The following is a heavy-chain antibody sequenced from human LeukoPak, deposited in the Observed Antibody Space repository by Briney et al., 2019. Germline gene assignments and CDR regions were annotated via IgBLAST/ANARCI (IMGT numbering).Heavy chain of an antibody. V-gene: IGHV3-23*01. J-gene: IGHJ4*02. CDR1: GFTFSSYA. CDR2: ISGSGGST. Sequence: GGSLRLSCAASGFTFSSYAMSWVRQAPGKGLEWVSAISGSGGSTYYADSVKGRFTISRDNAKNTLYLQMNSLRAEDTAVYYCARDRGYDILTGYYKGGIDYWGQGTLVTVSS. CDR3: ARDRGYDILTGYYKGGIDY. D-gene: IGHD3-9*01.